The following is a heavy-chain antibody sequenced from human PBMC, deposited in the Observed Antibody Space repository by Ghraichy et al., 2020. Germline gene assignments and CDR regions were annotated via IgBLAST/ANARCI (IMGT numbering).Heavy chain of an antibody. V-gene: IGHV5-51*01. CDR1: EYTFATYW. J-gene: IGHJ4*02. CDR3: ARRGGWGNNGYYFDY. Sequence: GESLNISCQGSEYTFATYWIGWVRQMPGKGLEWLGIIYPGDSDTRYSPSFQGQVTISADKSISTIYLQWSSLKASDTAMYYCARRGGWGNNGYYFDYWGQGTLVTVSS. D-gene: IGHD3-10*01. CDR2: IYPGDSDT.